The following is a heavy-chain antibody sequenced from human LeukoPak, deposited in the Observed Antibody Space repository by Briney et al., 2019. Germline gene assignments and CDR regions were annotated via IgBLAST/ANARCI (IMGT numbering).Heavy chain of an antibody. V-gene: IGHV3-23*01. Sequence: GGSLRLSCAASGFTFSNYAMNWVRQAPGKGLESVSVIGGSGSDTYYADSVKGRFTISRDNSKNTLYLQMSSLRAEDTALYYCVRAYGNSGYTQLPFDHWGQGALVTVSS. CDR1: GFTFSNYA. CDR3: VRAYGNSGYTQLPFDH. CDR2: IGGSGSDT. D-gene: IGHD3-22*01. J-gene: IGHJ4*02.